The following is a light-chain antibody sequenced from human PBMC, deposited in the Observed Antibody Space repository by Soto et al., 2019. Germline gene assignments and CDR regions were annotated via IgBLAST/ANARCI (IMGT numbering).Light chain of an antibody. J-gene: IGKJ2*01. CDR2: KAS. CDR1: HSISYY. Sequence: DVQMTQSPSTLSASVGDTVTITCRASHSISYYVAWFQQKPGKAPKLLIYKASSLESGAPSRFSGRGSGREFPLTISSLQPEDSATYYCQQHNSYSYTFGQGTKLEIK. CDR3: QQHNSYSYT. V-gene: IGKV1-5*03.